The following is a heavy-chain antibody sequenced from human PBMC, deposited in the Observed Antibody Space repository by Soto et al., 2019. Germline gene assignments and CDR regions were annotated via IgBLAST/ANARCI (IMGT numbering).Heavy chain of an antibody. CDR3: TRPLDCSGGSCYSGGYYYYGMDV. D-gene: IGHD2-15*01. CDR2: IGSKANNYAT. CDR1: GFTFSGSA. J-gene: IGHJ6*02. Sequence: EVQLVESGGGLVQPGGSLKLSCAASGFTFSGSAMHWVRQASGKGLEWVGRIGSKANNYATAYAASVKGRFTISRDDSKNTAYLQMNSLKTEDTAIYYCTRPLDCSGGSCYSGGYYYYGMDVWGQGTTVTVSS. V-gene: IGHV3-73*01.